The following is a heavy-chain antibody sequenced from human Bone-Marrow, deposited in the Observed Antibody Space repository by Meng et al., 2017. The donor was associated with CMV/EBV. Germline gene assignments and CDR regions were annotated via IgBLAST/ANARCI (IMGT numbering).Heavy chain of an antibody. CDR3: ARVTGQALGFDY. V-gene: IGHV3-30*04. J-gene: IGHJ4*02. CDR1: GFTFSRFA. Sequence: GESLKISCAASGFTFSRFAMHWVRQAPGKGLEWVGVVSYDGSRKFQADSVKGRFTISKDNSKSMLYLQIDSLRAEDTAVYYCARVTGQALGFDYWGQGALVTGSS. D-gene: IGHD3-16*01. CDR2: VSYDGSRK.